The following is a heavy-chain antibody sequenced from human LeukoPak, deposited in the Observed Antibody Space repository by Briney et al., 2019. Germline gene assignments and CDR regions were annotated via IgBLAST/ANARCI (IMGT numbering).Heavy chain of an antibody. CDR3: ARGPLRVGATGIFDY. CDR2: IYHSGST. D-gene: IGHD1-26*01. J-gene: IGHJ4*02. CDR1: GYSISSGYY. Sequence: SETLSLTCTVSGYSISSGYYWGWIRQPPGKGLEWIGSIYHSGSTYYNPSLRSRVTISVDTSKNHFSLKVRSVIDADTAVYYCARGPLRVGATGIFDYWGQGTLVTVSS. V-gene: IGHV4-38-2*02.